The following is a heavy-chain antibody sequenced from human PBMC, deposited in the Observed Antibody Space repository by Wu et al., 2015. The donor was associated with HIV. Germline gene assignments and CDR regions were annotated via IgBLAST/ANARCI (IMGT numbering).Heavy chain of an antibody. V-gene: IGHV1-69*01. J-gene: IGHJ3*02. D-gene: IGHD3-10*01. CDR2: IIPIFGTA. CDR1: GGTFSSYA. Sequence: QVQLVQSGAEVKKPGASVKVSCKASGGTFSSYAISWVRQAPGQGLEWMGGIIPIFGTANYAQKFQGRVTITTDESTSTAYMELSSLRSEDTAVYYCARDRKRWFGEADAFDIWGQGTMVTVSS. CDR3: ARDRKRWFGEADAFDI.